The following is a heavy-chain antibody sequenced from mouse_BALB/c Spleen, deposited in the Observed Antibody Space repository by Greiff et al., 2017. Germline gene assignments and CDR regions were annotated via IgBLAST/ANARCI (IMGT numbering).Heavy chain of an antibody. CDR1: GYTFTSYW. Sequence: DLVKPGASVKLSCKASGYTFTSYWINWIKQRPGQGLEWIGRIAPGSGSTYYNEMFKGKATLTVDTSSSTAYIQLSSLSSEDSAVYFCARGGGNYDYFDYWGQGTTLTVSS. J-gene: IGHJ2*01. CDR2: IAPGSGST. V-gene: IGHV1S41*01. CDR3: ARGGGNYDYFDY. D-gene: IGHD2-1*01.